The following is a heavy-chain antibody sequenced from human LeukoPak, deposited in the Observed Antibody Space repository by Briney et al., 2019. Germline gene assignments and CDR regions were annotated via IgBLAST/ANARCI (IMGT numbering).Heavy chain of an antibody. J-gene: IGHJ5*02. CDR2: INPNSGGT. D-gene: IGHD5-24*01. Sequence: ASVKVSCKASGYTFTGYYMHWVRQAPGQGLEWMGWINPNSGGTNYAQKFQGWVTMTRDTSISTAYMELSRLRSDDTAVYYCARDPGVEMATIWAWGQGTLVTVSS. CDR3: ARDPGVEMATIWA. CDR1: GYTFTGYY. V-gene: IGHV1-2*04.